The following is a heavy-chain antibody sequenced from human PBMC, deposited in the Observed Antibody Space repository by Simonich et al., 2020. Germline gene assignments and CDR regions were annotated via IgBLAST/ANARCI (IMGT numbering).Heavy chain of an antibody. CDR3: ARDAAGDY. J-gene: IGHJ4*02. V-gene: IGHV3-21*01. D-gene: IGHD6-13*01. CDR1: GFTFSSYS. Sequence: EVQLVESGGGLVKPGGSLRLSCAASGFTFSSYSMNWVRQAPGKGRGWVSSISSISSYIYYADAVKCRFTISRDNAKNSLDLQMNSLRAEDTAVYYCARDAAGDYWGQGTLVTVSS. CDR2: ISSISSYI.